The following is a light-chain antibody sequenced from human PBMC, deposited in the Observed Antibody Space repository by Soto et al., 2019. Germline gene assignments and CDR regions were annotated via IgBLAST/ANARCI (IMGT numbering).Light chain of an antibody. CDR1: QAISNH. Sequence: DIQMTQSPSSLSASVGDRVTITCRASQAISNHLAWFQQKPGKAPKSLIYDASNLQSGVPSNFSGSASGTHFTLIISSLQPEDCATYYCQQYHNYPVTFGGGTKVEI. CDR3: QQYHNYPVT. CDR2: DAS. V-gene: IGKV1-16*02. J-gene: IGKJ4*01.